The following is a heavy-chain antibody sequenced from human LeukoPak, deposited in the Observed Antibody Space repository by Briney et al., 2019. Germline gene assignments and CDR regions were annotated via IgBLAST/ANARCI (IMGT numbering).Heavy chain of an antibody. J-gene: IGHJ4*02. Sequence: GGSLRLSCAASGFTVSSNYMSWVRQAPGKGLEWVSVIYSGGSTYYADSVKGRFTISRDNSKSTLYLQMNSLRAADTAIYYCARSNYGSVSYFDYWGQGTLVTVSS. CDR2: IYSGGST. CDR3: ARSNYGSVSYFDY. CDR1: GFTVSSNY. V-gene: IGHV3-53*01. D-gene: IGHD3-10*01.